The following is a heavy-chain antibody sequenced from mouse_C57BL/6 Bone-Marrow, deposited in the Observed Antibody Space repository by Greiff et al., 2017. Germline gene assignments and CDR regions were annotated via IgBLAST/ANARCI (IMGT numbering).Heavy chain of an antibody. CDR3: ARWLLRGDY. CDR1: GYTFTSYW. CDR2: IQPNSGST. Sequence: VKLKQPGAELVKPGASVKLSCKASGYTFTSYWMHWVKQRPGQGLEWIGMIQPNSGSTNYNEKFKSKATLTVDKSSSTAYMQLSSLTSEDSAVYYCARWLLRGDYWGQGTTLTVSS. D-gene: IGHD2-3*01. V-gene: IGHV1-64*01. J-gene: IGHJ2*01.